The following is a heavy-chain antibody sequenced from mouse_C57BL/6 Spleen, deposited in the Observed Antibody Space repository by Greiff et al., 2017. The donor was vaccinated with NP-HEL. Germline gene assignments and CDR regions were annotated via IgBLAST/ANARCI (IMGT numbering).Heavy chain of an antibody. CDR2: INPSSGYT. J-gene: IGHJ4*01. CDR1: GYTSTSYW. D-gene: IGHD2-4*01. Sequence: VQLQQSGAELAKPGASVQLSCKASGYTSTSYWMQWVKQRPGQGLEWIGYINPSSGYTKYNQKFKDKASLTADKSSRTAYMQLSSLTYEDSGVYYCARGLMGAMDYWGQGTSVTVSS. CDR3: ARGLMGAMDY. V-gene: IGHV1-7*01.